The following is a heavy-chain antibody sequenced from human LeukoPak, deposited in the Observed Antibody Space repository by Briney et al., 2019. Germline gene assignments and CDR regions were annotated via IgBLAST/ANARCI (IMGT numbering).Heavy chain of an antibody. D-gene: IGHD1-26*01. Sequence: GGSLRLSCAASGFTFSSYWMHWVRQAPGKGLVWVSRIKSDGSSTSYADSVKGRFTMSRDNAKNTLYLQMNSLRVEDTAVYYCARSPYSGSSFDIWGRGTMVTVSS. CDR2: IKSDGSST. J-gene: IGHJ3*02. CDR1: GFTFSSYW. V-gene: IGHV3-74*01. CDR3: ARSPYSGSSFDI.